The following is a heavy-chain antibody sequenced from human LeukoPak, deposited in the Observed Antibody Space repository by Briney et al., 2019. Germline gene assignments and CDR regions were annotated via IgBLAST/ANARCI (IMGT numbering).Heavy chain of an antibody. J-gene: IGHJ4*02. D-gene: IGHD6-19*01. CDR2: INPNSGGT. Sequence: ASVKVSCKASGYTFTGYYMHWVRQAPGQGLEWMGWINPNSGGTNYAQKFQGRVTMTRDTSISTAYMELSRLRSDDTAVYYCASDSGYSSGWYINRPHWFDYWGQGTLVTVSS. CDR1: GYTFTGYY. CDR3: ASDSGYSSGWYINRPHWFDY. V-gene: IGHV1-2*02.